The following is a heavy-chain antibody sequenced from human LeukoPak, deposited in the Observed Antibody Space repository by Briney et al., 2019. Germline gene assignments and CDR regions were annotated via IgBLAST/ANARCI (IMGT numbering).Heavy chain of an antibody. D-gene: IGHD3-22*01. CDR2: IKQDGSIQ. J-gene: IGHJ4*02. V-gene: IGHV3-7*01. Sequence: GGSLRLSCTASGFTFSSFWMAWVRQAPGKGLEWVANIKQDGSIQHYGDSVKGRFTISRDNAKNSLYLRMNNLRAEDTALYYCATSYDSSGCDWGQGTLVTVSS. CDR1: GFTFSSFW. CDR3: ATSYDSSGCD.